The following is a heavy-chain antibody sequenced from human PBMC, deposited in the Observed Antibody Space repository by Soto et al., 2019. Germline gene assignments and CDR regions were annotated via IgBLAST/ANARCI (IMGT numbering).Heavy chain of an antibody. J-gene: IGHJ6*03. CDR2: ISGSGDNT. CDR1: GLTFTSYA. V-gene: IGHV3-23*01. CDR3: AKDLGTDDFWSAYYTYYYMDV. D-gene: IGHD3-3*01. Sequence: EVQLLESGGGLLQPGGSRSLSCAASGLTFTSYALNWVRQAPGKGLEWVSVISGSGDNTYYADSVKGRFTISRDNSKNTLYLQMNSLRAEDTAVYYCAKDLGTDDFWSAYYTYYYMDVWGKGTTVTVSS.